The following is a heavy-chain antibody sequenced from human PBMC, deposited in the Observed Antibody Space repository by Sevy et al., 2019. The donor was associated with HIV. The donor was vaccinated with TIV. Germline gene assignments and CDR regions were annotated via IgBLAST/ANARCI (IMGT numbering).Heavy chain of an antibody. Sequence: ASVKVSCKASGGTFSSYAISWVRQAAGQGLEWMGGIIPIFGTANYAQRFQGRVTITADESTSTAYMELSSLRSEDTAVYYCARSIWSGYYPFYYFDYWGQGTLVTVSS. D-gene: IGHD3-3*01. CDR3: ARSIWSGYYPFYYFDY. V-gene: IGHV1-69*13. J-gene: IGHJ4*02. CDR2: IIPIFGTA. CDR1: GGTFSSYA.